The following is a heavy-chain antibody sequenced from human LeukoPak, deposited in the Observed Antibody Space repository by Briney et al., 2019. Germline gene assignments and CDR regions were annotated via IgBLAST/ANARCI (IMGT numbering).Heavy chain of an antibody. CDR3: ATWADIVVVVAATYGAFDI. CDR1: GYTLTELT. CDR2: FDPEDGET. D-gene: IGHD2-15*01. Sequence: ASVKVSCKVSGYTLTELTMHWVRQAPGKGLEWMGGFDPEDGETIYAQKFQGRVTMTEDTSTDTACMELSSLRSEDTAVYYCATWADIVVVVAATYGAFDIWGQGTMVTVSS. J-gene: IGHJ3*02. V-gene: IGHV1-24*01.